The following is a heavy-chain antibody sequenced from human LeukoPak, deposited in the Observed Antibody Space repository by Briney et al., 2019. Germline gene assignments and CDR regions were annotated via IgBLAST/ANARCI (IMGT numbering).Heavy chain of an antibody. CDR1: GFTFSSYW. CDR2: IKQDGSEK. D-gene: IGHD6-13*01. J-gene: IGHJ6*02. CDR3: ARDHVVAAGLYYYYYGMDV. Sequence: PGGSLRLSCAASGFTFSSYWMSWVRQAPGKGLEWVANIKQDGSEKCYVDSVKGRFTISRDNAKNSLYLQMNSLRAEDTAVYYCARDHVVAAGLYYYYYGMDVWGQGTTVTVSS. V-gene: IGHV3-7*01.